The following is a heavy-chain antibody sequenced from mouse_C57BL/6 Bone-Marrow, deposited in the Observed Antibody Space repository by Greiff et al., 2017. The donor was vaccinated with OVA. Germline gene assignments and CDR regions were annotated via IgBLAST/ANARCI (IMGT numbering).Heavy chain of an antibody. J-gene: IGHJ2*01. D-gene: IGHD1-1*01. CDR2: IDPSDSYT. Sequence: QVQLQQPGAELVRPGTSVKLSCKVSGYTFTSYWMHWVKQRPGQGLEWIGVIDPSDSYTNYNQKFKGKATLTVDTSSSTAYMQLSSLTSEDSAVYYCARGGTTVDYWGQGTTLTVSS. CDR3: ARGGTTVDY. CDR1: GYTFTSYW. V-gene: IGHV1-59*01.